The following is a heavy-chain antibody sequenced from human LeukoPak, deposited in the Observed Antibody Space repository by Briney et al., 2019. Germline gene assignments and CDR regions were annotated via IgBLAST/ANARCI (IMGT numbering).Heavy chain of an antibody. CDR1: GFTFSSYA. D-gene: IGHD3-10*01. V-gene: IGHV3-30-3*01. J-gene: IGHJ5*02. CDR2: ISYDGSNK. CDR3: ARESGDRTRGTCNWFDP. Sequence: PGGSLRLSCAASGFTFSSYAMHWVRQAPGKGLEWVAVISYDGSNKYYADSVKGRFTISRDNSKNTLYLQMNSLRAEDTAVYYCARESGDRTRGTCNWFDPWGQGTLVTVSS.